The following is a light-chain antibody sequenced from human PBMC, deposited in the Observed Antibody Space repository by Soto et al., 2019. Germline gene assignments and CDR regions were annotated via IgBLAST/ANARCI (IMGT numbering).Light chain of an antibody. CDR2: TSS. V-gene: IGKV1-39*01. J-gene: IGKJ4*01. Sequence: IEMTQSPASLSASVGDRVTITCRASQTIATYLNWFQHTSGRAPKLLIYTSSSVNSGVSSRFRGSGSGTDFTLTINDVQPEDSATYYCQQSYSSLVTFGAGTKVDIK. CDR1: QTIATY. CDR3: QQSYSSLVT.